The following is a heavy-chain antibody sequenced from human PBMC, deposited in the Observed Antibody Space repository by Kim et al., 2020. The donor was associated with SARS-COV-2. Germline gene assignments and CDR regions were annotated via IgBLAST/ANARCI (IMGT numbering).Heavy chain of an antibody. D-gene: IGHD5-18*01. CDR3: ARRGYNYGFGYFDP. V-gene: IGHV4-39*01. Sequence: SPSLRSRVTISVDTSKNQFSLTLGSVTAADTAVYYCARRGYNYGFGYFDPWGQGTLVTVSS. J-gene: IGHJ5*02.